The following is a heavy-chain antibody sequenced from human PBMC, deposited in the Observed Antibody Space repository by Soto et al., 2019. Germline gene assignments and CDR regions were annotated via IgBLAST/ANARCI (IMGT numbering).Heavy chain of an antibody. CDR3: AKGGGSLWFGESSYYFDY. CDR2: ISGSGGRT. Sequence: EVQLLESGGGLVQPGGSLRLSCAASGFTFSSYAMSWVRQAPGKGLEXVSAISGSGGRTYYADSVKGRFTISRDNSKNTLYLQMNSLRAEDTAVYYCAKGGGSLWFGESSYYFDYWGQGTLVTVSS. D-gene: IGHD3-10*01. J-gene: IGHJ4*02. V-gene: IGHV3-23*01. CDR1: GFTFSSYA.